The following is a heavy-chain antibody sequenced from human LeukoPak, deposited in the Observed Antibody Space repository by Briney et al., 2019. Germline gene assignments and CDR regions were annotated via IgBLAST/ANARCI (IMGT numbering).Heavy chain of an antibody. V-gene: IGHV1-2*02. Sequence: ASVKVSCKASGYTFTGYYMHWVRQAPGQGLEGMGWINPNSGGTNYAQKFQGRVTMTRDTSISTAYMELSRLRSDDTAVYYCARRLLWFGELSLDYWGQGTLVTVSS. CDR2: INPNSGGT. CDR3: ARRLLWFGELSLDY. CDR1: GYTFTGYY. D-gene: IGHD3-10*01. J-gene: IGHJ4*02.